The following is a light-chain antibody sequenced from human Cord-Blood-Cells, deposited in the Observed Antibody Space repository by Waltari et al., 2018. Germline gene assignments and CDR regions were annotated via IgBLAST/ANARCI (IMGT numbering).Light chain of an antibody. Sequence: QSALTQPASVSGSPGQSITISCTGTSSDVGNYNLVSWYQQHPGKAPKLMIYAGSKRPSGVSNRVSGSKSGNTASLTISGLQAEDEADYYCCSYAGSSTSYVFGTGTKVTVL. CDR2: AGS. J-gene: IGLJ1*01. CDR1: SSDVGNYNL. V-gene: IGLV2-23*01. CDR3: CSYAGSSTSYV.